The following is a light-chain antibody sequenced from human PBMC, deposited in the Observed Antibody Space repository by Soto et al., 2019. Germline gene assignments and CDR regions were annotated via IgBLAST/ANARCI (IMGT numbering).Light chain of an antibody. CDR2: GAS. CDR1: QSVGSNS. CDR3: QQYGSSPPLT. Sequence: PGERATLSCRASQSVGSNSLAWYQQKPGQAPRILIYGASTRATGIPDRFSGSGSGTDFTHTISRLEPEDFAVYYCQQYGSSPPLTFGGGTKVEIK. J-gene: IGKJ4*01. V-gene: IGKV3-20*01.